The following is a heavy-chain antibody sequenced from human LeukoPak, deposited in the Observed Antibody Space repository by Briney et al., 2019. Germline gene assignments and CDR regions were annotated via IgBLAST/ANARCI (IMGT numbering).Heavy chain of an antibody. Sequence: SETLSLTCTVSGCSISSYYWSWIRQPPGKGLEWIGYIYYSGSTNYNPSLKSRVTISVDTSKNQFSLKLSSVTAADTAVYYCARDKLRTDAFDIWGQGTMVTVSS. CDR1: GCSISSYY. CDR2: IYYSGST. V-gene: IGHV4-59*01. J-gene: IGHJ3*02. D-gene: IGHD1-26*01. CDR3: ARDKLRTDAFDI.